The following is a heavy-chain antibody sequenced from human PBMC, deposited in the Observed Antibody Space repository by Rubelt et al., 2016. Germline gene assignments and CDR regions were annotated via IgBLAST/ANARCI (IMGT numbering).Heavy chain of an antibody. CDR1: GYTFTSYY. D-gene: IGHD5-24*01. V-gene: IGHV1-46*01. Sequence: QVQLVQSGAEVKKPGASVKVSCKASGYTFTSYYMHWVRQAPGQGLEWMGIINPSGGSTSYAKKFQGRVTRTREPSPGPADMGLSSLRSEETAVYYCARTKTVEMATIPLAYWGQGTLVTVSS. CDR3: ARTKTVEMATIPLAY. J-gene: IGHJ4*02. CDR2: INPSGGST.